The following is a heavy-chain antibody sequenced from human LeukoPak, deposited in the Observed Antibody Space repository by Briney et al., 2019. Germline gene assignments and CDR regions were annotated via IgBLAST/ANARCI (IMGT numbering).Heavy chain of an antibody. J-gene: IGHJ5*02. Sequence: ASVKVSCKASGYTFTGYHIHWVRQAPGQGLEWMGWINPNSGGTNYAQKFQGSVTMTRDTAISTAYMELSRLTSDDTAVYYCARTPAPNVLLWFGDNWFDPWGQGTLVTVSS. CDR2: INPNSGGT. V-gene: IGHV1-2*02. CDR3: ARTPAPNVLLWFGDNWFDP. CDR1: GYTFTGYH. D-gene: IGHD3-10*01.